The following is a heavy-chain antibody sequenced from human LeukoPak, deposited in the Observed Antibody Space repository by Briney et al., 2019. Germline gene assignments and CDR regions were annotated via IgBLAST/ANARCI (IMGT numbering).Heavy chain of an antibody. CDR2: ISAYNGNT. Sequence: ASVEVSCKASGYTFTSYGISWVRQAPGQGLEWMGWISAYNGNTNYAQKLQGRVTMTTDTSTSTAYMELRSLRSDDTAVYYCARERGLSYRYSLNDAFDIWGQGTMVTVSS. V-gene: IGHV1-18*01. CDR3: ARERGLSYRYSLNDAFDI. D-gene: IGHD6-13*01. J-gene: IGHJ3*02. CDR1: GYTFTSYG.